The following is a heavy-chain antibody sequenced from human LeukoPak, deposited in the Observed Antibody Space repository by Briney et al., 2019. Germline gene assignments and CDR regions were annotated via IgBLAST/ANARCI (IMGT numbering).Heavy chain of an antibody. CDR2: ISGSGGST. D-gene: IGHD4/OR15-4a*01. J-gene: IGHJ4*02. CDR3: AGSYGD. Sequence: GGTLRLSCVTSGFAFSVYGMTWVRQAPGKGLEWVSHISGSGGSTYYADSVKGRFTISRDNSINTLYLQMNSLRAEDTAVYCCAGSYGDWGQGTLVTVSS. CDR1: GFAFSVYG. V-gene: IGHV3-23*01.